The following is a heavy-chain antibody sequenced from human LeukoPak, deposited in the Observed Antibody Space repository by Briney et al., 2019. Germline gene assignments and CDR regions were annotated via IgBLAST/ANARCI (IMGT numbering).Heavy chain of an antibody. D-gene: IGHD2-8*01. J-gene: IGHJ5*02. V-gene: IGHV4-59*01. CDR3: AREVNGNWFDP. CDR2: IYYSGST. CDR1: GGSISSYY. Sequence: PPETLSLTCTVSGGSISSYYWSWIRQPPGKGLEWIGYIYYSGSTNYNPSLKSRVTISVDTSKSQFSLKLSSVTAADTAVYYCAREVNGNWFDPWGREPWSPSPQ.